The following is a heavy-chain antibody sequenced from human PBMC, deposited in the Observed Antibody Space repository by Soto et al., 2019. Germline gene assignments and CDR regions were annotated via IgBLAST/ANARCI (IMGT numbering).Heavy chain of an antibody. CDR3: ARDPGYSNYDFDY. J-gene: IGHJ4*02. Sequence: QVQLVESGGGVVQPGRSLRLSCVASGFTFSSHAMHWVRQAPGKGLEWVAVIWYDGSKKYYADSVKGQFTVARDDSKNTLYLQMNSLRVEDTAVYYCARDPGYSNYDFDYWGQGTLVTVSP. CDR1: GFTFSSHA. D-gene: IGHD5-12*01. CDR2: IWYDGSKK. V-gene: IGHV3-33*01.